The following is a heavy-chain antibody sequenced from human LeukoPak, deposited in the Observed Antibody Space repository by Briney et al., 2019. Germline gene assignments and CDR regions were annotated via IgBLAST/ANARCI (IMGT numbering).Heavy chain of an antibody. D-gene: IGHD6-25*01. CDR2: ISASGADT. V-gene: IGHV3-23*01. CDR1: GFTFSSYG. J-gene: IGHJ4*02. Sequence: PGGSLRLSCAASGFTFSSYGMPWVRQSPGKGLEWVSTISASGADTYYADSVKGRFTISRDNSKDTLYLHIYSLRAEDTAVYYCGETQSGNKFDYWGRGTQVIVSS. CDR3: GETQSGNKFDY.